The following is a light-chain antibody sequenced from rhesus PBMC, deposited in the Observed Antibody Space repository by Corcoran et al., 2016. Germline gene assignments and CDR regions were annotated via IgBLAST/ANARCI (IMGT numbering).Light chain of an antibody. CDR3: QQRNSYPLT. V-gene: IGKV1-38*01. CDR2: DAS. Sequence: DIQLTQSPSSLSASVGDRVTITCRASQGISSYLAWYQQKPGKAPNLLIYDASNLQSGVPSRFSGRGSGTDFTLTISSLQPEDFAVYYCQQRNSYPLTFGGGTKVEIK. CDR1: QGISSY. J-gene: IGKJ4*01.